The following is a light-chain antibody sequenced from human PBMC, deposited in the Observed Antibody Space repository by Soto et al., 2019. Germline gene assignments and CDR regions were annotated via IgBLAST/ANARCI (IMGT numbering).Light chain of an antibody. J-gene: IGLJ3*02. V-gene: IGLV4-69*01. CDR2: LNSDGSH. Sequence: QLVLTQSPSASASLGASVKLTCTLSSGYSTYGIAWHQQQPEKGPRFLMKLNSDGSHNKGDGIPDRFSGSSSAAERYLTISSLQLEDEADYYCQTWGTGIWVFGGGTKLTVL. CDR3: QTWGTGIWV. CDR1: SGYSTYG.